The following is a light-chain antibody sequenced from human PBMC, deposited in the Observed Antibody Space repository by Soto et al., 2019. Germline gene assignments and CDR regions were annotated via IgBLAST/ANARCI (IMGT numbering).Light chain of an antibody. J-gene: IGKJ2*01. CDR3: QQYNSQYT. Sequence: DIQMTQSPSTLSASVGDRVTITCRASQSISSWLAWYQQKPGKAPTLLIYKASSLESGVPSRFSGSGSGTEFTLTSSSLQPDDFATYYCQQYNSQYTFGQGTKLEIK. CDR1: QSISSW. V-gene: IGKV1-5*03. CDR2: KAS.